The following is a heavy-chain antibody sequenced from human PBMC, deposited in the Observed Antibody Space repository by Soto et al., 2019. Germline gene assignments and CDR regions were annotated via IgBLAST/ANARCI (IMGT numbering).Heavy chain of an antibody. CDR2: IYHSGST. Sequence: QVQLQESGPGLVKPSGTLSLTCAVSSGSISSSTWWSWGRQPPGKGLEWIGEIYHSGSTNYNPSLKSRVTISVDKSKNQFSLKLSSVTAADTDVYYCARVPYGSGSYHPYYYYMDVWGKGTTVTVSS. D-gene: IGHD3-10*01. V-gene: IGHV4-4*02. CDR3: ARVPYGSGSYHPYYYYMDV. CDR1: SGSISSSTW. J-gene: IGHJ6*03.